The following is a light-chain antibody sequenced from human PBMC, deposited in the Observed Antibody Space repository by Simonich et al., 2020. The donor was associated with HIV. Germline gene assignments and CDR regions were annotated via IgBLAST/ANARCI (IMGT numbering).Light chain of an antibody. Sequence: DIQMTQSPSSLSASVGDRVTITCRASQGISNSLAWYQQKPGKAPKILLYAASRLETGVPSRFSGSGSGTDYILTITSLQPEDFATYYCQQYFSTPPWTFGRGTKVEIK. CDR2: AAS. CDR1: QGISNS. J-gene: IGKJ1*01. V-gene: IGKV1-NL1*01. CDR3: QQYFSTPPWT.